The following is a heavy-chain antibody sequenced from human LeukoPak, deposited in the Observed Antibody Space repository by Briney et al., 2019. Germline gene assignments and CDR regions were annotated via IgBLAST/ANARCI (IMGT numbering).Heavy chain of an antibody. CDR3: ASHPYPDWYFDL. CDR2: IIPIFGTA. V-gene: IGHV1-69*01. Sequence: SVKVSCKASGGTFSSYAISWVRQAPGQGLEWMGGIIPIFGTANYAQKFQGRVTITADESTSTAYMELSSLRSEDTAVYYCASHPYPDWYFDLWGRGTLVTVSS. CDR1: GGTFSSYA. J-gene: IGHJ2*01.